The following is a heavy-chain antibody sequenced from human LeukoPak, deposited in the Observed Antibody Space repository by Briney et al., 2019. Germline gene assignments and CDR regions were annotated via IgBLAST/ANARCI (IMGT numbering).Heavy chain of an antibody. V-gene: IGHV3-73*01. Sequence: GGSLKLACAASGFTFSGSAMHWVRQASGKGLEWVGRIRSKANSYATAYAASVKGRFTISRDDSKNTAYLQMNSLKTEDTAVYYCTRHVPNSGYANFDYWGQGTLVTVSS. J-gene: IGHJ4*02. CDR2: IRSKANSYAT. CDR1: GFTFSGSA. CDR3: TRHVPNSGYANFDY. D-gene: IGHD5-12*01.